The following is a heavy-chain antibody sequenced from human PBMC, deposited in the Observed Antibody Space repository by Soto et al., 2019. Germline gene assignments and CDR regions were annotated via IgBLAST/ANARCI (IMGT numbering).Heavy chain of an antibody. V-gene: IGHV3-48*02. CDR2: ISSSSSTI. D-gene: IGHD1-26*01. CDR3: ARDGISGSYYGGGAFDI. J-gene: IGHJ3*02. Sequence: EVQLVESGGGLVQPGGSLRLSCAASGFTFSSYSMNWVRQAPGKGLEWVSYISSSSSTIYYADSVKGRFTISRDNAKNSLYLQMNSLRDEDTAVYYCARDGISGSYYGGGAFDIWGQGTMVTVSS. CDR1: GFTFSSYS.